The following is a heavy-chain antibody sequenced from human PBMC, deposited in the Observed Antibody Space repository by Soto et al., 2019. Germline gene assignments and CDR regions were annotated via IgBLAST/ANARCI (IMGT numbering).Heavy chain of an antibody. J-gene: IGHJ5*02. D-gene: IGHD2-2*02. V-gene: IGHV4-30-4*01. CDR2: IYYSGST. Sequence: SETLSLTCTVSCGSISSGDYYWSWIRQPPGKGLEWIGYIYYSGSTYYNPSLKSRVTISVDTSKNQFSLKLSSVTAADTAVYYCARENIVVVPAAIDWFDPWGQGTLVTVSS. CDR3: ARENIVVVPAAIDWFDP. CDR1: CGSISSGDYY.